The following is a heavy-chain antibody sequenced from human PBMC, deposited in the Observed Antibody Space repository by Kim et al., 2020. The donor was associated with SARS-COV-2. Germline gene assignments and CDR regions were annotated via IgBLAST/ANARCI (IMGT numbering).Heavy chain of an antibody. Sequence: SGKGRFTNPRDNSKNTLYLQMNSLRAEDTAVYYCARDDYDFWSGYYEVDYWGQGTLVTVSS. J-gene: IGHJ4*02. CDR3: ARDDYDFWSGYYEVDY. V-gene: IGHV3-30*07. D-gene: IGHD3-3*01.